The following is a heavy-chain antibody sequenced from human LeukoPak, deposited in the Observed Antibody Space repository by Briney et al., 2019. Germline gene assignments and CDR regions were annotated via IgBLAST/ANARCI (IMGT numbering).Heavy chain of an antibody. CDR3: AKGDGYSSPWCFDL. CDR2: ISNSGTTV. CDR1: GLTFSNYD. J-gene: IGHJ4*02. V-gene: IGHV3-48*03. Sequence: GGSLRLSCAASGLTFSNYDMNWVRQAPGKGLEWVSYISNSGTTVYHADSVKGRFTISRDNAKNSVSLQLDSLRAEDTAIYYCAKGDGYSSPWCFDLWGQGTLVTVSS. D-gene: IGHD5-18*01.